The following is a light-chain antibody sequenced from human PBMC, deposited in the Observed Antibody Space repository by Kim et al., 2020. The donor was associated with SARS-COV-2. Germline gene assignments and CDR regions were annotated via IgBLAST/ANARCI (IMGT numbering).Light chain of an antibody. CDR1: SSNIGAGYD. CDR3: QSYDSSLSGYV. V-gene: IGLV1-40*01. Sequence: QRVAISCTGASSNIGAGYDVHWYQQPPGTAPKLLIYDNTNRPSGVPDRFSGSKSGTSASLAITGLQAEDEAYYYCQSYDSSLSGYVFGTGTKVTV. J-gene: IGLJ1*01. CDR2: DNT.